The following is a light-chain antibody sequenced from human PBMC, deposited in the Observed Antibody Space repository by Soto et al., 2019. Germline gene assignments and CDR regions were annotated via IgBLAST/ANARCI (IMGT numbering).Light chain of an antibody. CDR2: GAS. CDR3: QRYNNWPLT. J-gene: IGKJ1*01. V-gene: IGKV3-15*01. CDR1: QSVSSN. Sequence: EIVMTQSPATLSVSPGERATLSCRASQSVSSNLAWYQQKPGQAPRLLIYGASTRATGIPARFSGSESVIEFTLTISSLQSEDFAAYYCQRYNNWPLTFGQGTKVEIK.